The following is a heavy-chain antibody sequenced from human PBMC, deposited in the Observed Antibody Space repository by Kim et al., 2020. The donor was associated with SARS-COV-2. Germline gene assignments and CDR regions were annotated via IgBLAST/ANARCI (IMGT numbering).Heavy chain of an antibody. CDR3: ARPSGSGSDLDY. CDR1: GYSISSGYY. D-gene: IGHD3-10*01. Sequence: SETLSLTCTVSGYSISSGYYWGWIRQPPGKGLEWIGSIYHSGSTYYNPSLKSRVTISVDTSKNQFSLKLSSVTAADTAVYYCARPSGSGSDLDYWGQGTL. J-gene: IGHJ4*02. V-gene: IGHV4-38-2*02. CDR2: IYHSGST.